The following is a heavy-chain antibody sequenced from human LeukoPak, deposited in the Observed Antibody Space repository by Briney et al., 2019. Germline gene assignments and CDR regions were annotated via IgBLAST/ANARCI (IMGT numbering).Heavy chain of an antibody. J-gene: IGHJ4*02. Sequence: GSLRPSCAASGFTFSNAWMSWVRQAPGKGLEWVGRIKSKTDGGTTDYAAPVKGRFTISRDDSKNTLYLQMNSLKTEDTAVYYCTAIIVVVPAAIREDWGQGTLVTVSS. D-gene: IGHD2-2*02. V-gene: IGHV3-15*01. CDR1: GFTFSNAW. CDR3: TAIIVVVPAAIRED. CDR2: IKSKTDGGTT.